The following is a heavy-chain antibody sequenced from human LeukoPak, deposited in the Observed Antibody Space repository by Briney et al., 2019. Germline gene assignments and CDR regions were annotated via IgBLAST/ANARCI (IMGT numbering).Heavy chain of an antibody. V-gene: IGHV1-46*01. D-gene: IGHD2-15*01. CDR1: GYTFTSYY. CDR2: INPSGGST. Sequence: ASVKVSCKASGYTFTSYYMHWVRQAPGQGLEWMGLINPSGGSTSYAQKLQGRVTMTRDTSTSTVYMELSSLRSEDTAVYYCARNTGYCSGGSCFDYWGQGTLVTVSS. J-gene: IGHJ4*02. CDR3: ARNTGYCSGGSCFDY.